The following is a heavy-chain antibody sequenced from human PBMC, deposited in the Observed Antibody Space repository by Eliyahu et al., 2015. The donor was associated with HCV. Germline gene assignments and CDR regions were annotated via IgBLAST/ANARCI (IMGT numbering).Heavy chain of an antibody. Sequence: QVQLQESGPGLMKPSETLSLTCTVSGGSIPTXXWXWIRQPPGKGLEWIGYIHYSGSTNYNPSLKSRVTISIDTSKNQFSLNLTSVTAADTAMYYCASGGGGIAVTGTGGWFDPWGQGTLVTVSS. V-gene: IGHV4-59*01. D-gene: IGHD6-19*01. CDR2: IHYSGST. J-gene: IGHJ5*02. CDR3: ASGGGGIAVTGTGGWFDP. CDR1: GGSIPTXX.